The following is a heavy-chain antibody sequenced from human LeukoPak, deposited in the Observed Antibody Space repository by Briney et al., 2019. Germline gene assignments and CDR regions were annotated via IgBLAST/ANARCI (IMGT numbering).Heavy chain of an antibody. CDR3: AKTLSTGVLLWFGGFYFDY. CDR1: GFTFSSYA. D-gene: IGHD3-10*01. Sequence: GGSLRLSCAASGFTFSSYAMSWVGQAPGKGLEWGSAISGSGGSTYYADSVKGRFTISRDNSKNTLYLQMNSLRAEDTAVYYCAKTLSTGVLLWFGGFYFDYWGQGTLVTVSS. V-gene: IGHV3-23*01. J-gene: IGHJ4*02. CDR2: ISGSGGST.